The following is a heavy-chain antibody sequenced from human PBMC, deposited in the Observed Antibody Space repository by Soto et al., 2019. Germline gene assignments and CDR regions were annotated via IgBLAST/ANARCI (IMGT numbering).Heavy chain of an antibody. CDR1: GFSFTSYA. V-gene: IGHV3-23*01. J-gene: IGHJ4*02. D-gene: IGHD1-26*01. CDR2: ITGSDGKT. Sequence: EVQLLESGGGLGRPGGSLRLSCAASGFSFTSYALSWVRQTPGKGQEWVSTITGSDGKTYDADSVKGRFSISRDTSKTTLYLQMNSLRVEDTAVYYCARWSFLDYWGQGTRVTVS. CDR3: ARWSFLDY.